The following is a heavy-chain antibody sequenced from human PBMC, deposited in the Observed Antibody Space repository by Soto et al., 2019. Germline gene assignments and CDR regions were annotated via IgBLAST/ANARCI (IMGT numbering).Heavy chain of an antibody. V-gene: IGHV1-46*01. CDR2: INPVDGST. CDR1: GYTFTTYY. Sequence: QEQPVQSGAEVKKPGASVKVSCKASGYTFTTYYMHWVRQAPGQGLEWMAIINPVDGSTRYAQNLQGRVSVTRDTSTSTVYMELSSLRSEDTAVYFCAREGFQGSAFDIWGQGTMVTVSS. J-gene: IGHJ3*02. CDR3: AREGFQGSAFDI.